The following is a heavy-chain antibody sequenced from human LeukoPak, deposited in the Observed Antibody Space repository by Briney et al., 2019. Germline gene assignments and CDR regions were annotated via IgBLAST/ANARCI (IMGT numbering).Heavy chain of an antibody. Sequence: SETLSLTCAVYGGSFSGYYWSWIRQPPGKGLEWIGEINHSGSTNYNPSLKSRVTISVDTSKNQFSLKLSSVTAADTVVYYCARLPMVRGVPFDYWGQGTLVTVSS. V-gene: IGHV4-34*01. CDR2: INHSGST. CDR1: GGSFSGYY. CDR3: ARLPMVRGVPFDY. J-gene: IGHJ4*02. D-gene: IGHD3-10*01.